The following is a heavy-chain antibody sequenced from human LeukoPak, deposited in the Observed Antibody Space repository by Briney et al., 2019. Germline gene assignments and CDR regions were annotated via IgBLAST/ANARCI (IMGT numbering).Heavy chain of an antibody. J-gene: IGHJ4*02. D-gene: IGHD1-1*01. CDR1: GFSFSTYG. Sequence: PGRSLRLSCAASGFSFSTYGMHWVRQAPGKGLEWVTVISYDGSDKYYADSVKGRFTISRDNSKHTLYLQMNSLRAEDTAVYYRASNGGYWGQGTLVTVSS. CDR2: ISYDGSDK. CDR3: ASNGGY. V-gene: IGHV3-30*03.